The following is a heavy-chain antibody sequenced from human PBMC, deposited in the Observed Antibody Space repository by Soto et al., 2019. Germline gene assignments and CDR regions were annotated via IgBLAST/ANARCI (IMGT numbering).Heavy chain of an antibody. CDR2: IIPIFGTA. J-gene: IGHJ6*02. D-gene: IGHD2-2*01. V-gene: IGHV1-69*13. Sequence: SVKVSCKASGGAFSSYAISWVRQAPGQGLEWMGGIIPIFGTANYAQKFQGRVTITADESTSTAYMELSSLRSEDTAVYYCAGYCSSTSCYMDVWGQGTTVTVSS. CDR3: AGYCSSTSCYMDV. CDR1: GGAFSSYA.